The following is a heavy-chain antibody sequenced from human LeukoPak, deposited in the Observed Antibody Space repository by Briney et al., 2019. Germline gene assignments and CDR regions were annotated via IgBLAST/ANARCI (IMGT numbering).Heavy chain of an antibody. Sequence: PGGSLRLSCAASGFIFSDHYMSWVRLAPGKGLEWVSYISSGGSITHYADSVKGRFTIPRDNAKNSVYMQMNSLRAEDTAVYYCAKDISTRVGTAHLDYWGQGTLVTVSS. V-gene: IGHV3-11*04. D-gene: IGHD1-1*01. CDR1: GFIFSDHY. CDR3: AKDISTRVGTAHLDY. CDR2: ISSGGSIT. J-gene: IGHJ4*02.